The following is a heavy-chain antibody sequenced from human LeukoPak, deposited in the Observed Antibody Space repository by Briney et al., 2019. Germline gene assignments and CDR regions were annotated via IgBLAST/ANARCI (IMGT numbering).Heavy chain of an antibody. D-gene: IGHD3-10*01. J-gene: IGHJ4*02. CDR3: ARRVLLWFGADFDY. Sequence: ASVKVSCKASGYTFTSYAMHWVRQAPGQRLEWMGWINAGNGNTKHSQKFQGRVTITRDTSASTAYMELSSLRAEDTAVYYCARRVLLWFGADFDYWGQGTLVTVSS. CDR2: INAGNGNT. V-gene: IGHV1-3*01. CDR1: GYTFTSYA.